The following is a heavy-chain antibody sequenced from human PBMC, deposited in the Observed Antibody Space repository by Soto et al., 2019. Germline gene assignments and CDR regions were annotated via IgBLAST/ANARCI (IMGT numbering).Heavy chain of an antibody. D-gene: IGHD3-22*01. Sequence: GESLKISCKGSGYSFTSYWIGWVRQIPGKCLEWMGIIYPGDSDTRYSPSFQGQVTISADKSISTAYLQWSSLKAPDTAVYFCARAHTYYSDVSGYSKQSFYFDSWGQGTQVTVSS. CDR2: IYPGDSDT. J-gene: IGHJ4*02. V-gene: IGHV5-51*01. CDR3: ARAHTYYSDVSGYSKQSFYFDS. CDR1: GYSFTSYW.